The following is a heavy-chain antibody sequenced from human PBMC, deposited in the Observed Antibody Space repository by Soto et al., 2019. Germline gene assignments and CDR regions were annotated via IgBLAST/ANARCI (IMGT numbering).Heavy chain of an antibody. D-gene: IGHD2-2*02. J-gene: IGHJ6*02. Sequence: ASVKVSCKASGYTFTSYYMHWVRQAPGQGLEWMGIINPSGGSTSYAQKFQGRVTMTRDTSTSTVYMELSSLRSEDTAVYYCAREDVDIVVVPAAIGYYYGMDVWGQGTTVTVSS. V-gene: IGHV1-46*01. CDR2: INPSGGST. CDR1: GYTFTSYY. CDR3: AREDVDIVVVPAAIGYYYGMDV.